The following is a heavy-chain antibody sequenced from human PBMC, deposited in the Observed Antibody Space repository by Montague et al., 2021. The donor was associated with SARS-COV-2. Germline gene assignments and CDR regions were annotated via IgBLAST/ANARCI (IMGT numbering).Heavy chain of an antibody. J-gene: IGHJ4*02. V-gene: IGHV4-4*07. CDR1: GASISSSY. D-gene: IGHD6-13*01. CDR3: ARGDHPQSGSWYFFDT. Sequence: SETLSLTCTVSGASISSSYWGWIRQTAGKGLEWIGRIYSSGNANYSPSLKSRVTMSVDTSQNQFSLKLNSLTAADTAVYYCARGDHPQSGSWYFFDTWGQGALVTVSS. CDR2: IYSSGNA.